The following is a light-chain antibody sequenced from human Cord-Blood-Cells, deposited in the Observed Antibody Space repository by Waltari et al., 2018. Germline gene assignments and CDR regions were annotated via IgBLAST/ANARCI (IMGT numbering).Light chain of an antibody. CDR3: SSYTSSSTLV. CDR1: SSDVGGYNY. J-gene: IGLJ3*02. CDR2: DVS. V-gene: IGLV2-14*03. Sequence: QSALTQPASVSGSPGQSITISCTGTSSDVGGYNYVSWYHQHPGKAPKLMIYDVSNRPSGVSNRFSGSKSGNTVSLTISGVQAEDEADYYCSSYTSSSTLVFGGGTKLTVL.